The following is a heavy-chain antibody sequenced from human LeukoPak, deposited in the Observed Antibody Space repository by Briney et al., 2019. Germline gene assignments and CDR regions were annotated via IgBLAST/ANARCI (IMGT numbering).Heavy chain of an antibody. CDR2: IYYSGSA. J-gene: IGHJ6*03. CDR1: GVSISSYY. V-gene: IGHV4-59*01. CDR3: ARTAPYYYYMDV. Sequence: SETLSLTCTVSGVSISSYYWSWIRQPPGKGLEWIGYIYYSGSANYNPSLKSRVTISVDTSKNQFSLKLSSVTAADTAVYYCARTAPYYYYMDVWGKGTTVTVSS. D-gene: IGHD5-18*01.